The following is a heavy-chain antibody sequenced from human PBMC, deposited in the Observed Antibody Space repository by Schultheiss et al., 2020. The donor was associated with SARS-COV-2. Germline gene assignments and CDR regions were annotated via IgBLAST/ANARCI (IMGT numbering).Heavy chain of an antibody. Sequence: GESLKISCAASGFTFSSYAMSWVRQAPGKGLEWVAVISYDGSNKYYADSVKGRFTISRDNSKNTLYLQMNSLRAEDTAVYYCAKSRGGNYLDAFDIWGQGTMVTVSS. J-gene: IGHJ3*02. V-gene: IGHV3-30*18. CDR3: AKSRGGNYLDAFDI. CDR2: ISYDGSNK. CDR1: GFTFSSYA. D-gene: IGHD1-26*01.